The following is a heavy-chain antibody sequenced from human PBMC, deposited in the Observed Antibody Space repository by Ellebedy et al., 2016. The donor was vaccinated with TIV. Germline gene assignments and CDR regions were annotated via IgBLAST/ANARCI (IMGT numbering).Heavy chain of an antibody. D-gene: IGHD6-19*01. J-gene: IGHJ2*01. CDR3: ARAGSSGWEAYFDL. CDR1: GFSFSSCV. Sequence: GESLKISCAASGFSFSSCVVHWVRQAPGKGLEWVSRINSDGSSTTYADSVKGRFTISRDNAKNTLYLQMNSLRAEDTAVYYCARAGSSGWEAYFDLWGRGTLVTVSS. CDR2: INSDGSST. V-gene: IGHV3-74*01.